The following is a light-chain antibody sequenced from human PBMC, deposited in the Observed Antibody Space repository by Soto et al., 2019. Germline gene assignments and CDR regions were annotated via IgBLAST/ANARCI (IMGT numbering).Light chain of an antibody. V-gene: IGLV7-43*01. CDR2: STS. J-gene: IGLJ1*01. CDR1: TGAVTSDNY. CDR3: LLYYGGVYV. Sequence: QAVVTQEPLLTVSPGGIVTLTCASSTGAVTSDNYPNWFQLKPGQAPKSVIYSTSNKHSWTPARFSGSLLGGKAALTLSGVQPEDEAEYYCLLYYGGVYVFGSGTKVTVL.